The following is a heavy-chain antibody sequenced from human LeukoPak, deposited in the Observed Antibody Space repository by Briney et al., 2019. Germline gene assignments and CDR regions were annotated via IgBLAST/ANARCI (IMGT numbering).Heavy chain of an antibody. J-gene: IGHJ4*02. CDR3: ARDTGTAAADH. D-gene: IGHD1-7*01. Sequence: GGSLRLSCAASGFTFGYYEMNWVRQAPGKGLERVAYINHNEDSTTEYPDSVKGRFTITRDNANKSLYLQMDRRRDEDTAVYYCARDTGTAAADHCSPGTQVTVPS. CDR2: INHNEDSTT. V-gene: IGHV3-48*03. CDR1: GFTFGYYE.